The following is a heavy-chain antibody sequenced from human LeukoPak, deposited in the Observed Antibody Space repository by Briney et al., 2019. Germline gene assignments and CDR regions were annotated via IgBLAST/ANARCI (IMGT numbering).Heavy chain of an antibody. J-gene: IGHJ5*02. CDR2: IIPIFGTA. V-gene: IGHV1-69*05. Sequence: SVKVSCKASGGTFSSYAISWVRQAPGQGLEWMGGIIPIFGTANYAQKLQGRVTMTTDTSTSTAYMELRSLRSDDTAVYYCARVWQYDWFDPWGQGTLVTVSS. CDR3: ARVWQYDWFDP. D-gene: IGHD6-19*01. CDR1: GGTFSSYA.